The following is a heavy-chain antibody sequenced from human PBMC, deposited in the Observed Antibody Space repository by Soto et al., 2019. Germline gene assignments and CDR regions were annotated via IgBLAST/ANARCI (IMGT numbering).Heavy chain of an antibody. CDR1: GGSISSYY. D-gene: IGHD3-22*01. CDR3: ARAYDSSGYHDY. V-gene: IGHV4-59*01. J-gene: IGHJ4*02. Sequence: SETLSLTCTVSGGSISSYYWSWIRQPPGKGLEWIGYIYYSGSTNYNPSLRSRITISVDTSKNQLSLKLSSVTAADTAVYYCARAYDSSGYHDYWGQGTLVTVSS. CDR2: IYYSGST.